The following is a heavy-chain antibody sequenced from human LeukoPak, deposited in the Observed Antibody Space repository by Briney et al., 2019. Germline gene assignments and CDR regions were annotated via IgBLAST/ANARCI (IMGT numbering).Heavy chain of an antibody. CDR2: ISYSGKT. V-gene: IGHV4-39*02. CDR3: SRLTHSYYADTAGYYPYYYMDV. J-gene: IGHJ6*03. Sequence: SETLSLTCTVSGDSISSSDYYWGWIRQSPGKGLEWIGRISYSGKTFYNPSLKSRVTMSVDTSKNLFSLRLNSVTAADTAVYYCSRLTHSYYADTAGYYPYYYMDVWGEGAKVTVSS. CDR1: GDSISSSDYY. D-gene: IGHD3-22*01.